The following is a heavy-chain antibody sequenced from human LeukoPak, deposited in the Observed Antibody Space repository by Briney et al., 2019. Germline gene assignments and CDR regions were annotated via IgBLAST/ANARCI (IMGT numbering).Heavy chain of an antibody. Sequence: GGSLRLSCAASGFTFSSYEMNWVRQPPGKGREWVSYISSSGSTIYYADSVKGRFTTSRDNAKNSLYLQMNSLRAEDTAVYYPARDSNPYYDDSSGHGYFQHWGQGTLVTVSS. CDR3: ARDSNPYYDDSSGHGYFQH. CDR1: GFTFSSYE. V-gene: IGHV3-48*03. CDR2: ISSSGSTI. D-gene: IGHD3-22*01. J-gene: IGHJ1*01.